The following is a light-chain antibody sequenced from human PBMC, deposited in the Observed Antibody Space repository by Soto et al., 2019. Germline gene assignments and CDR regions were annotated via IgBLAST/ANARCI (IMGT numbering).Light chain of an antibody. J-gene: IGLJ3*02. V-gene: IGLV2-8*01. CDR3: SSYAAGNNFYFV. CDR1: SSDVGGYNY. CDR2: EVT. Sequence: QPVLTQPPSASGSPGQSVTISCTGTSSDVGGYNYVSWYQQYPGRAPKLMIYEVTKRPSGVPDRFSGSKSGNTASLTVSGLQAKDEADYYCSSYAAGNNFYFVFGGGTKVTVL.